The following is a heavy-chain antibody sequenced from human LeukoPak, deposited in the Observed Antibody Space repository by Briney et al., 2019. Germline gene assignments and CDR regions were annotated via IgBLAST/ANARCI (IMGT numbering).Heavy chain of an antibody. CDR3: ARDLSGDLTPGGDY. Sequence: QPGGSLRLSCAASGFTFSSYGMHWVRQAPGKGLEWVAFIRYDGSNKYYADSVKGRFTISRDNSKNTLYLQMNSLKAEDTAVYYCARDLSGDLTPGGDYWGQGTLVTVSS. J-gene: IGHJ4*02. V-gene: IGHV3-30*02. CDR1: GFTFSSYG. D-gene: IGHD3-16*01. CDR2: IRYDGSNK.